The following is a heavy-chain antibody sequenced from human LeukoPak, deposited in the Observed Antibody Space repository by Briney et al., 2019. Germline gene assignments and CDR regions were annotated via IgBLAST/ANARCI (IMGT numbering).Heavy chain of an antibody. CDR3: ARRPDFWSGSYWAYYYYYMDV. Sequence: SETLSLTCAVYGGSFSGYYWSWIRQPPGKGLEWIGEINHSGSTNYNPSLESRVTLSVDTSKNQFSLKLSSVTAADTAVYYCARRPDFWSGSYWAYYYYYMDVWDKGTTVTVSS. D-gene: IGHD3-3*01. CDR2: INHSGST. J-gene: IGHJ6*03. V-gene: IGHV4-34*01. CDR1: GGSFSGYY.